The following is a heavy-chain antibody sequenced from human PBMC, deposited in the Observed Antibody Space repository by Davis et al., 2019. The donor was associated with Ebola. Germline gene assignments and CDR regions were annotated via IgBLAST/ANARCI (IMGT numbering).Heavy chain of an antibody. CDR3: ARDQLLYDGMDV. D-gene: IGHD2-21*01. CDR1: GFTFSSYG. V-gene: IGHV3-33*01. Sequence: GESLKISCAASGFTFSSYGMHWVRQAPGKGLEWVAVIWYDGSNKYYADSVKGRFTISRDNSKNTLYLQMNSLRAEDTAVYYCARDQLLYDGMDVWGQGTTVTVSS. J-gene: IGHJ6*02. CDR2: IWYDGSNK.